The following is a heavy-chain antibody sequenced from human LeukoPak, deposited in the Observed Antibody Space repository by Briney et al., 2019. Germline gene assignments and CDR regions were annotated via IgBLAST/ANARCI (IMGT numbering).Heavy chain of an antibody. CDR2: IYYSGST. Sequence: PAETLSLTCTVSGGSIRNGGYYWGWIRQPPGKGLEWIGSIYYSGSTYYNPSLKSRVTISVDTSKNQFSLKVSSVTAAGTAVYYCARHCSGGSCYSDFDCWGQGTLVTDSS. CDR1: GGSIRNGGYY. V-gene: IGHV4-39*01. CDR3: ARHCSGGSCYSDFDC. D-gene: IGHD2-15*01. J-gene: IGHJ4*02.